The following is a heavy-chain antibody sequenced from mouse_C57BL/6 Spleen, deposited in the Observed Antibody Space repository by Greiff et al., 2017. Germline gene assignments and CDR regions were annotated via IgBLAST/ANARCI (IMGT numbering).Heavy chain of an antibody. CDR1: GYTLTSYW. CDR3: ARWCYGSSYFDY. D-gene: IGHD1-1*01. V-gene: IGHV1-53*01. J-gene: IGHJ2*01. Sequence: QVQLQQPGPELVKPGASVKLSCKASGYTLTSYWMHWVKQRPGPGLEWIGNINPSNGGTNYTAKFLSKATLTVNKSSSTAYMQLMRLTSEESAVYYCARWCYGSSYFDYWGQGTTLTVSS. CDR2: INPSNGGT.